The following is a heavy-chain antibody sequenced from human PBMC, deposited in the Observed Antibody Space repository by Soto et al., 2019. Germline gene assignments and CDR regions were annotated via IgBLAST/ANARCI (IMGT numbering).Heavy chain of an antibody. Sequence: SETLSVTCTVSGVSISSSYWSWLRQSPGTGLEWIGYVYYTGTTNYNPSLKRRVTISLDTAKTQLSPNVNSLTTADPAGYFSARGGNRYSTNAAEVGGFDFWGQGALVTVSS. J-gene: IGHJ4*02. V-gene: IGHV4-59*01. CDR3: ARGGNRYSTNAAEVGGFDF. CDR1: GVSISSSY. CDR2: VYYTGTT. D-gene: IGHD2-8*01.